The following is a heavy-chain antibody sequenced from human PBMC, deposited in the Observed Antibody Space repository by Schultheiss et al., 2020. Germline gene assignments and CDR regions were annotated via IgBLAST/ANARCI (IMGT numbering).Heavy chain of an antibody. V-gene: IGHV5-51*01. Sequence: GGSLRLSCQASGFSFTRYWIGWVRQMPGKGLEWMGIIYPGDSDSRYSPSFQGQVTISADKSISTAYLQWSSLKASDTAMYYCARPYNSGTDYWGQGTLVTVSS. D-gene: IGHD5-12*01. CDR2: IYPGDSDS. CDR1: GFSFTRYW. CDR3: ARPYNSGTDY. J-gene: IGHJ4*02.